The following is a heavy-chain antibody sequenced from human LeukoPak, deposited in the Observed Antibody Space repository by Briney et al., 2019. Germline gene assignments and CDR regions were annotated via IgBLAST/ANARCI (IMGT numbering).Heavy chain of an antibody. Sequence: SVKVSCKASGGTFSSYAISWVRQAPGQGLEWMGGIIPIFGTANYAQKFQGRVTITADESTSTAYMELSSLRSEDTAAYYCARADYVWGSYRGYYFDYWGQETLVTVSS. CDR3: ARADYVWGSYRGYYFDY. CDR1: GGTFSSYA. J-gene: IGHJ4*02. V-gene: IGHV1-69*01. CDR2: IIPIFGTA. D-gene: IGHD3-16*02.